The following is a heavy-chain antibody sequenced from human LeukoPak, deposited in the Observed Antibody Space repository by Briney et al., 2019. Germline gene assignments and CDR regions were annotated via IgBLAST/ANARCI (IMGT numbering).Heavy chain of an antibody. Sequence: TGRSLRLSCAASGFTFSGSAMHWVRQASGKGLEWVGRIRSKANGYATAYAASVKGRFTISRDDSKNTAYLQMNSLKTEDTAVYYCTILYYDSKGYWGQGTLVTVSS. J-gene: IGHJ4*02. V-gene: IGHV3-73*01. D-gene: IGHD3-22*01. CDR2: IRSKANGYAT. CDR3: TILYYDSKGY. CDR1: GFTFSGSA.